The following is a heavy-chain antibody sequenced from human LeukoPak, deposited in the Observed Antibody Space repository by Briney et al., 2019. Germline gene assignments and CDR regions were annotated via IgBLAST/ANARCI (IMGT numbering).Heavy chain of an antibody. V-gene: IGHV1-2*06. CDR1: GYTFTGYY. D-gene: IGHD4-17*01. J-gene: IGHJ3*02. Sequence: ASVKVSCKASGYTFTGYYMHWVRQAPGQGLEWMGRINPNSGGTNYAQKFQGRVTMTRDTSISTAYMELSRLRSDDTAVYYCATTVTTRDAFDIWGQGTMVTVSS. CDR2: INPNSGGT. CDR3: ATTVTTRDAFDI.